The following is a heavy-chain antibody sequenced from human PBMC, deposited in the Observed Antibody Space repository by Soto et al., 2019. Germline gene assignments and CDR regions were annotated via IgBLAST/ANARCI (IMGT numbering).Heavy chain of an antibody. CDR1: GFTFTSSA. V-gene: IGHV1-58*02. J-gene: IGHJ4*02. CDR3: AADPTYYYDSSGYYYANY. D-gene: IGHD3-22*01. Sequence: SVKVSCKASGFTFTSSAMQWVRQARGQRLEWIGWIVVGSGNTNYAQKLKERVTITRDMSTSTAYMELSSLRSEDTAVYYFAADPTYYYDSSGYYYANYWGQGTLVTVSS. CDR2: IVVGSGNT.